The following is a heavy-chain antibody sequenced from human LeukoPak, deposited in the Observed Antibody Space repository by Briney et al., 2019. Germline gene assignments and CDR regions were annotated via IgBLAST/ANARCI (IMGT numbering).Heavy chain of an antibody. J-gene: IGHJ4*02. Sequence: ASVKVSCKASGYTFTSYAMHWVRQAPGQRLEWMGWINAGNGNTKYSQKFQSRVTITRDTSASTAYMELSSLRSEDTAVYYCARGGVVVAARYYFDYWGQGTLVTVSS. CDR2: INAGNGNT. D-gene: IGHD2-15*01. V-gene: IGHV1-3*01. CDR3: ARGGVVVAARYYFDY. CDR1: GYTFTSYA.